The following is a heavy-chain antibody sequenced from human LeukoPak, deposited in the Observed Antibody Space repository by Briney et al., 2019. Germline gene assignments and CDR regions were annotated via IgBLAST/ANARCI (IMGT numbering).Heavy chain of an antibody. CDR3: ARGAYYNSGARGDY. V-gene: IGHV3-7*01. J-gene: IGHJ4*02. CDR2: IKQDGSEK. Sequence: GRSLRLSCAASGFTFDDYAMHWVRQAPGKGLEWVANIKQDGSEKYYVDSVKGRFTISRDNAQNSLYLQMNSLRAEDTAVYYCARGAYYNSGARGDYWGQGALVTVSS. D-gene: IGHD6-19*01. CDR1: GFTFDDYA.